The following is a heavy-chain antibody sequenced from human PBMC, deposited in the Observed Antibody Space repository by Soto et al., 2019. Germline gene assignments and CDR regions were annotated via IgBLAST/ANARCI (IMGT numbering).Heavy chain of an antibody. CDR2: IYYSGST. CDR1: GGSISSYY. CDR3: ARSNYYDSSGYYLDY. Sequence: PSETLSLTCTVSGGSISSYYWSWIRQPPGKGLEWIGYIYYSGSTNYNPSLKSRVTISVDTSKNQFSLKLSSVTAADTAVYYCARSNYYDSSGYYLDYWGQGTLVT. J-gene: IGHJ4*02. D-gene: IGHD3-22*01. V-gene: IGHV4-59*01.